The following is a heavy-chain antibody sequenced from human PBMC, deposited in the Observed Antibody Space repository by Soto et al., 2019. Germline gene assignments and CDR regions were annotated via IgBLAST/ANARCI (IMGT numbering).Heavy chain of an antibody. CDR2: INHTGGT. D-gene: IGHD3-3*01. Sequence: SETLSLTCAVYGGSVNGYYWNWIRQPPGKGLEWIGEINHTGGTHYNPPLKSRVTMSVDTSKNQFSLRLSSVTAADTAIYFCATRITVFGLLIPPFDPWGQGTQVTVSS. V-gene: IGHV4-34*01. CDR3: ATRITVFGLLIPPFDP. J-gene: IGHJ5*02. CDR1: GGSVNGYY.